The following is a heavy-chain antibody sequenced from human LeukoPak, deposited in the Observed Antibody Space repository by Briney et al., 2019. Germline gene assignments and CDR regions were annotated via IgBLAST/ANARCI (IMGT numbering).Heavy chain of an antibody. CDR1: GYTFTTYG. J-gene: IGHJ4*02. D-gene: IGHD2-2*01. Sequence: ASVKVSCKASGYTFTTYGIGWVRQAPGQGLEWMGWINSNSGGTNYAQKFQGRVTMTRDTSISTAYMELTRLRSDDTAVYYCARDRPLGIVVVPAAPDYWGQGTLVTVSS. V-gene: IGHV1-2*02. CDR3: ARDRPLGIVVVPAAPDY. CDR2: INSNSGGT.